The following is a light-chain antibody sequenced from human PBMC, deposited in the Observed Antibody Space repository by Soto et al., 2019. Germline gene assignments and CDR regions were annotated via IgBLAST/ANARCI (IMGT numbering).Light chain of an antibody. CDR3: QSYDSSLSGLWV. CDR1: SSNIGAGYD. Sequence: QPVLTQPPSVSGAPGQRVTISCTGTSSNIGAGYDVHWYQQLPGAAPKLLMYGNTIRPSGVPDRFSGSKSGTSASLAITGLQAEDEADYYCQSYDSSLSGLWVFGGGTKVTVL. CDR2: GNT. V-gene: IGLV1-40*01. J-gene: IGLJ3*02.